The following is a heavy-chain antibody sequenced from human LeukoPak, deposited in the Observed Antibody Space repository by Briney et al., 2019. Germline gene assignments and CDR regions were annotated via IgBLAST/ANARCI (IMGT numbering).Heavy chain of an antibody. CDR2: IYSGGST. J-gene: IGHJ4*02. CDR1: GGSISDFY. V-gene: IGHV4-4*07. CDR3: ARDFDF. Sequence: SETLSLTCTVSGGSISDFYWSWIRQPAGKGLERIGRIYSGGSTNYNPSLKSRVTMSVDTSKKQFSPNLGSVTAADTAVYYCARDFDFWGQGTLVTVSS.